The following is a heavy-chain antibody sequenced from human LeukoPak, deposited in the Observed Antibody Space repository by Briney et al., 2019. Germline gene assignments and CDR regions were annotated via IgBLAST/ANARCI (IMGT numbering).Heavy chain of an antibody. J-gene: IGHJ4*02. V-gene: IGHV1-2*02. CDR1: GYTFTGYY. D-gene: IGHD3-3*01. CDR3: ARSPELWDFWSGYYEYYFDY. Sequence: ASVKVSCKASGYTFTGYYMHWVRQAPGQGLEWMGWINPNSGGTNYAQKFQGRVTMTRDTSTSTAYMELSRLRSDDTAVYYCARSPELWDFWSGYYEYYFDYWGQGTLVTVSS. CDR2: INPNSGGT.